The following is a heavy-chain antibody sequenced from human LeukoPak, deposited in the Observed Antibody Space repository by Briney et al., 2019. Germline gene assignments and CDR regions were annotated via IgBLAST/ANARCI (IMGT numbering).Heavy chain of an antibody. CDR3: ARAPMVRGVIPYFDY. CDR1: GGSISSYY. J-gene: IGHJ4*02. V-gene: IGHV4-4*07. Sequence: PSETLSLTCTVSGGSISSYYWSWIRQPAGKGLEWIGRIYTSGSTSYNPSLKSRVTMSVDTSKNQFSLKLSSVTAADTAVYYCARAPMVRGVIPYFDYWGQGTLVTVSS. CDR2: IYTSGST. D-gene: IGHD3-10*01.